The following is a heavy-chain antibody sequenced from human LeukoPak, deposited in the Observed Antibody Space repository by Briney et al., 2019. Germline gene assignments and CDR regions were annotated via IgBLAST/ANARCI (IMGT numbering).Heavy chain of an antibody. Sequence: PSETLSLTCAVYGGSFSGYYWSWIRQPPGKGLEWIGEINHSGSTNYNPSLKSRVTISVDTSKNQFSLKLSSVTAADTTIYYCARDSNWAFDHWGQGTLVTVSS. J-gene: IGHJ4*02. CDR2: INHSGST. V-gene: IGHV4-34*01. CDR3: ARDSNWAFDH. CDR1: GGSFSGYY. D-gene: IGHD7-27*01.